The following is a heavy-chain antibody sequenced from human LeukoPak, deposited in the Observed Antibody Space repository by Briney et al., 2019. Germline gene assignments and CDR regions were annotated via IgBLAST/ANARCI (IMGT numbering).Heavy chain of an antibody. CDR2: ISCNGGSI. CDR1: GFTFDDYA. CDR3: AKGSTGSGYDSYFDY. V-gene: IGHV3-9*01. J-gene: IGHJ4*02. D-gene: IGHD5-12*01. Sequence: GRSLRLSCAASGFTFDDYAMHWVRQAPGKGLEWVSGISCNGGSIGYADSVKGRFTISRDNAKNSLYLQMNSLRADDTALYYCAKGSTGSGYDSYFDYWGQGTLVTVSS.